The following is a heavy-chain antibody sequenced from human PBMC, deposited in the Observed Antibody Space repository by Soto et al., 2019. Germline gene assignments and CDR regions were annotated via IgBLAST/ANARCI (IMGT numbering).Heavy chain of an antibody. Sequence: SVKVSCKASGGTFSSYTISWVRQAPGQGLEWMGRIIPILGIANYAQKFQGRVTITADKSTSTAYMELSSLRSEDTAVYYCARAPSTYYDILNWFDPWGQGTLVTVSS. V-gene: IGHV1-69*02. D-gene: IGHD3-9*01. CDR2: IIPILGIA. CDR3: ARAPSTYYDILNWFDP. J-gene: IGHJ5*02. CDR1: GGTFSSYT.